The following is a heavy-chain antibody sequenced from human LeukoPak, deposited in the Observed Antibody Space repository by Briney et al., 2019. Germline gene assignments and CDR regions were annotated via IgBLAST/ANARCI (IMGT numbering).Heavy chain of an antibody. CDR2: ISYDGSNK. Sequence: GGSLRLSCAASGFTFSSYAMHWVRQAPGKGLERVAVISYDGSNKYYAHSVKGRFTISRDNSKNTLYLQMNSLRAEDTAVYYCARDPTIVGAPEKPFDYWGQGTLVTVSS. D-gene: IGHD3-3*01. J-gene: IGHJ4*02. CDR1: GFTFSSYA. V-gene: IGHV3-30*01. CDR3: ARDPTIVGAPEKPFDY.